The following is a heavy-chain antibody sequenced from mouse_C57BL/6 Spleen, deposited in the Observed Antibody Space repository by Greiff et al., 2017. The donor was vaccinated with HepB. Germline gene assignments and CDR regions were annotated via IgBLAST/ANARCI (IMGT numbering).Heavy chain of an antibody. D-gene: IGHD2-1*01. CDR2: INPSNGGT. J-gene: IGHJ2*01. CDR3: AREPYGNYDY. Sequence: QVQLKQPGPELVKPGASVKLSCKASGYTFTSYWMHWVKQRPGQGLAWIGNINPSNGGTNYNEKFQSKATLTVDKSSSTAYMQLSSLTSEDSAVYYCAREPYGNYDYWGQGTTLTVSS. CDR1: GYTFTSYW. V-gene: IGHV1-53*01.